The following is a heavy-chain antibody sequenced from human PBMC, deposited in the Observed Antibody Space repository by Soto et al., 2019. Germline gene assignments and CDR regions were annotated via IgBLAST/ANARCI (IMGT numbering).Heavy chain of an antibody. CDR1: GYTFTSYG. CDR2: ISAYNGNT. V-gene: IGHV1-18*04. Sequence: ASVKVSCKASGYTFTSYGISWVRQAPGQGLEWMGWISAYNGNTNYAQKLQGRVTMTTDTSTSTAYIELRSLGSDDTAVYYCASYTIFGVVGPGGMDVWGQGTTVTVSS. CDR3: ASYTIFGVVGPGGMDV. J-gene: IGHJ6*02. D-gene: IGHD3-3*01.